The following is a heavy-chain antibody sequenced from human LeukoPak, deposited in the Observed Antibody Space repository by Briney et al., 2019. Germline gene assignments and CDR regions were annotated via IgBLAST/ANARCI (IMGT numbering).Heavy chain of an antibody. D-gene: IGHD6-13*01. V-gene: IGHV1-18*01. J-gene: IGHJ1*01. Sequence: GASVKVSCKASGYTFNSYGISWVRQAPGQGLEWMGWISGYNGNTNYAQNLQGRVSMTTDTSTSTAYMELRSLRSDDTAVYYCARDYPITGYSSSWDEYFQHWGQGALVTVSS. CDR1: GYTFNSYG. CDR2: ISGYNGNT. CDR3: ARDYPITGYSSSWDEYFQH.